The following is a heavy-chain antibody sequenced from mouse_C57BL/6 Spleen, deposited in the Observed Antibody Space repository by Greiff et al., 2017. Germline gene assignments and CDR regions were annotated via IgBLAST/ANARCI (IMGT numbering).Heavy chain of an antibody. J-gene: IGHJ4*01. D-gene: IGHD1-1*01. Sequence: QVQLQQSGAELVRPGASVKMSCKASGYTFTSYNMHWVKQTPRQGLELIGAIYPGNGDTSYNQKFKGKATLTVDKSSSTAYMQLSSLTSEDSAVYFCARRGIYYGSSYHYAMDYWGQGTSVTVSS. CDR3: ARRGIYYGSSYHYAMDY. CDR1: GYTFTSYN. V-gene: IGHV1-12*01. CDR2: IYPGNGDT.